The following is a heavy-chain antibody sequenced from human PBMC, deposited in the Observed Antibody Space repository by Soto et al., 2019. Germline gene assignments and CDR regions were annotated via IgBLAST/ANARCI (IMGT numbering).Heavy chain of an antibody. CDR3: AKGYNYDRSGNPEY. CDR1: VFTFDDYA. J-gene: IGHJ4*02. CDR2: INWNSGSI. Sequence: PGGSLRLSCASSVFTFDDYAMHCVRQSPGKGLEWVSGINWNSGSIGYADSAKGRFTISRDNAKNSLYLQMNSLRTEDTALYYCAKGYNYDRSGNPEYLGQGTLVTVS. V-gene: IGHV3-9*01. D-gene: IGHD3-22*01.